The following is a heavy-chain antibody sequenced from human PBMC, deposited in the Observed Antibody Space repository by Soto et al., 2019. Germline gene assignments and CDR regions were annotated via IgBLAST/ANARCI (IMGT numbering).Heavy chain of an antibody. CDR2: INQDGSGR. CDR1: GFTFSTCW. D-gene: IGHD3-10*01. Sequence: EVQLVESGGGLVQPGGSLRLSCAASGFTFSTCWMLWVRQAPGKGLERVANINQDGSGRYYVDSVKGRFTISRDNAKNSLYLQMNSLRAEDTAVYYCVKDNRGSYWGQGTLVTFSS. V-gene: IGHV3-7*01. J-gene: IGHJ4*02. CDR3: VKDNRGSY.